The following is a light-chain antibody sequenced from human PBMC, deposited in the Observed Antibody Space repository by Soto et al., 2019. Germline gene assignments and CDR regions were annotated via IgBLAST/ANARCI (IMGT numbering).Light chain of an antibody. V-gene: IGLV2-14*03. CDR2: DVT. Sequence: SALTQPASVSGFPGQSITISCTGSRSDVGGYNYVSWYQQHPAKAPTMIIYDVTRRHSGVSNRFTGSKSGNTASLTISGLQAEDEAEYYGSSVTTGKTFVVFGRGTRVTVL. J-gene: IGLJ2*01. CDR3: SSVTTGKTFVV. CDR1: RSDVGGYNY.